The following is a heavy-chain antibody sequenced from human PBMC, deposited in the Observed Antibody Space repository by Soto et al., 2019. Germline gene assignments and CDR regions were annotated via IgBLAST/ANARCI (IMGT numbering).Heavy chain of an antibody. Sequence: SETLSLTCAVYGGSFSGYYWSWIRQPPGKGLEWIGEINHSGSTNYNPSLKSRVTISVDTSKNQFSLKLSSVTAADTAVYYCARGYRQWLRLTLTSAGPNWFDPWGQGALVTVSS. CDR1: GGSFSGYY. CDR3: ARGYRQWLRLTLTSAGPNWFDP. V-gene: IGHV4-34*01. CDR2: INHSGST. J-gene: IGHJ5*02. D-gene: IGHD5-12*01.